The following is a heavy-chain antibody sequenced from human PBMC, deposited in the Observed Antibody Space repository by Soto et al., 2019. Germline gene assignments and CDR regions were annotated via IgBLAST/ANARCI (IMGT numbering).Heavy chain of an antibody. V-gene: IGHV1-46*01. D-gene: IGHD3-22*01. CDR1: GYTFTSYY. J-gene: IGHJ3*02. CDR2: INPSGGSI. Sequence: ASVKVSCKASGYTFTSYYMHWVRQAPGQGLEWMGIINPSGGSINYAQKFQGRVTLTRDTSTTTVYMELSSLRSEDTAVYYCAEFRGDTIIEGVIPPIDVFDIWGQGTMDTVSS. CDR3: AEFRGDTIIEGVIPPIDVFDI.